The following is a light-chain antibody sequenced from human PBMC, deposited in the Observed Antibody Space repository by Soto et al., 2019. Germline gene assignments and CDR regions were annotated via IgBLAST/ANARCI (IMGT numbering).Light chain of an antibody. J-gene: IGKJ5*01. Sequence: DTQMTQSPSSVSASVGDRVTITCRASQDISTWLAWYQKKPGKAPKLLIYAASSLQSGVPSRFSGSGSGTDFTLTISCLQPEDFATYYCQQANSFPITFGQGTRLETK. CDR1: QDISTW. CDR2: AAS. V-gene: IGKV1D-12*01. CDR3: QQANSFPIT.